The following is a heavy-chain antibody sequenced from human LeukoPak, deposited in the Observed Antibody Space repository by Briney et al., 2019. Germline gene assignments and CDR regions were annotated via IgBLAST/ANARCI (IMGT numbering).Heavy chain of an antibody. V-gene: IGHV4-39*01. CDR1: GGSISSSSYY. CDR2: IYYSGST. CDR3: ARGTKYQLLPGFDP. D-gene: IGHD2-2*01. Sequence: SETLSLTCTVSGGSISSSSYYWGWIRQPPGKGLEWIGSIYYSGSTYYNPSLKSRVTISVDTSKNQFSLKLSSVTAADTAVYYCARGTKYQLLPGFDPWGQGTLVTVSS. J-gene: IGHJ5*02.